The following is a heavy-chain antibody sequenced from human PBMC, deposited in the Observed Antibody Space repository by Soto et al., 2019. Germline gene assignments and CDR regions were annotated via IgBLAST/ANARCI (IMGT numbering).Heavy chain of an antibody. Sequence: SETLSLTCTVSGGSISRGGYYWSWIRQHPGKGLEWIGYIYYSGSTYYNPSLKSRVTISVDTSKNQFSLKLSSVTASDLAVYYCARVYRPLVGYNWFDPWGQGTLVTVSS. V-gene: IGHV4-31*03. D-gene: IGHD1-26*01. CDR2: IYYSGST. CDR3: ARVYRPLVGYNWFDP. J-gene: IGHJ5*02. CDR1: GGSISRGGYY.